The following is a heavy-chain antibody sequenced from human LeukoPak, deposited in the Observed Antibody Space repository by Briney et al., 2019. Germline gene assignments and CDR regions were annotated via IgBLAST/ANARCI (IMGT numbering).Heavy chain of an antibody. CDR3: AKDLTPRGSRSWYTDAFDI. D-gene: IGHD6-13*01. CDR2: ISGTGGST. Sequence: GGSLRLSCAASGLTFSSYAMSWVRQAPGKGLEWVSAISGTGGSTYYADSVKGRFTISRDNSKNTLYLQMNSLRAEDTAVYYCAKDLTPRGSRSWYTDAFDIWGQGTMVTVSS. V-gene: IGHV3-23*01. J-gene: IGHJ3*02. CDR1: GLTFSSYA.